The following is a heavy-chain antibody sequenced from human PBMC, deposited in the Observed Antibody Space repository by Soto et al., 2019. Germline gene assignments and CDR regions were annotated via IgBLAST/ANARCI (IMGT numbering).Heavy chain of an antibody. CDR2: IIAIFGTT. CDR3: ARSPAAAASVPFVY. D-gene: IGHD6-13*01. V-gene: IGHV1-69*05. J-gene: IGHJ4*02. CDR1: RGTFSSYA. Sequence: SVKVSCKASRGTFSSYAISWVRQAPGQRLEWMGGIIAIFGTTNYSQKFQGRVTITRDASTSTAYMELSSLRSEDTAVYYCARSPAAAASVPFVYWGQGTLVTVSS.